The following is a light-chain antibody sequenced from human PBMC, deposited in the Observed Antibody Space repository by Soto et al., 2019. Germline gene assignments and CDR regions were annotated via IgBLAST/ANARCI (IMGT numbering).Light chain of an antibody. J-gene: IGKJ1*01. V-gene: IGKV3-20*01. CDR3: QQYAGSPRT. CDR2: SAS. CDR1: QNLGTLY. Sequence: EIVLTQSPGTLSLSPGERGTLSCRASQNLGTLYLAWFQQKSGQAPRLLIYSASRRATGIPDRFTGSGSGTDFTLTINRVEPEDFAVYFCQQYAGSPRTFGQGTKGDIK.